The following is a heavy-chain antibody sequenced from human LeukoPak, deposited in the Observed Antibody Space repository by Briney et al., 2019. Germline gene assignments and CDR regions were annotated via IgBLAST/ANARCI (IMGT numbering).Heavy chain of an antibody. V-gene: IGHV4-4*02. J-gene: IGHJ4*02. Sequence: SGTLSLTCAVSGGSISSSNWWSWVRQPPGKGLEWIGEISHSGSTNYNPSLKSRVTMSVDKSKNQFSLNLSSVTAADTAMYYCARDYCPSANCQGFFDYWGQGTLVTVSS. CDR3: ARDYCPSANCQGFFDY. D-gene: IGHD2-2*01. CDR1: GGSISSSNW. CDR2: ISHSGST.